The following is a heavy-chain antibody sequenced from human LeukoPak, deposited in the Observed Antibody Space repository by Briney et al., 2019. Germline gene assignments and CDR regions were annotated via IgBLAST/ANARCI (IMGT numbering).Heavy chain of an antibody. V-gene: IGHV4-34*01. D-gene: IGHD6-6*01. J-gene: IGHJ4*02. Sequence: SETLSLTCAVYGGPFSGYYWSWIRQPPGKGLEWIGEINHSGSTNYNPSLKSRVTISVDTSKNQFSLKLSSVTAADTAVYYCARVGYSSSPFDYWGQGTLVTVSS. CDR2: INHSGST. CDR3: ARVGYSSSPFDY. CDR1: GGPFSGYY.